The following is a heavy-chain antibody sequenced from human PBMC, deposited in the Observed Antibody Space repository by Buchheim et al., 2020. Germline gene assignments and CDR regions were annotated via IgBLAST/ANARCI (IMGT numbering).Heavy chain of an antibody. Sequence: QVQLVESGGGVVQPGRSLRLSCAASGFTFSSYAMHWVRQAPGKGLEWVAVISYDGSNKYYADSVKGRFTISRDNSKTTLSLQMNSLRAEDTAVYYCARDLFRTYYYDSSGPFDYWGQGTL. CDR1: GFTFSSYA. J-gene: IGHJ4*02. CDR3: ARDLFRTYYYDSSGPFDY. V-gene: IGHV3-30*04. CDR2: ISYDGSNK. D-gene: IGHD3-22*01.